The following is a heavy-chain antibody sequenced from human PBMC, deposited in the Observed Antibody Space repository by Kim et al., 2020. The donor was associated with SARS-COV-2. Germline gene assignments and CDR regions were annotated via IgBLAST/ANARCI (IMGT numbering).Heavy chain of an antibody. V-gene: IGHV3-48*03. D-gene: IGHD3-9*01. CDR2: ISSSGSTI. Sequence: GGSLRLSCAASGFTFSSYEMNWVRQAPGKGLEWDSYISSSGSTIYYADSVKGRFTISRDNAKNSLYLQMNSLRAEDTAVYYCVRDHYYDILTGYYSPYYYFYGMDVWGQGTTVTVSS. CDR3: VRDHYYDILTGYYSPYYYFYGMDV. J-gene: IGHJ6*02. CDR1: GFTFSSYE.